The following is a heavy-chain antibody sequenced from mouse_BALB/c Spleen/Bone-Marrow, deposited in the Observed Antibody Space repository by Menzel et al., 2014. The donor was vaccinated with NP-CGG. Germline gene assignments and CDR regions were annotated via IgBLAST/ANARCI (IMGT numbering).Heavy chain of an antibody. J-gene: IGHJ2*01. CDR1: GYTFXNYW. CDR3: ARGGNYGY. Sequence: VQLQQSGAELVKPGASVKLSCKTSGYTFXNYWIQWVKQRSGQGLGWIGEIFPGIGTTYYSEKFKGKATLTIGTSSSTAYMQLSSLTSEDSAVYFCARGGNYGYWGQGTTLTVSS. CDR2: IFPGIGTT. V-gene: IGHV1S132*01. D-gene: IGHD2-1*01.